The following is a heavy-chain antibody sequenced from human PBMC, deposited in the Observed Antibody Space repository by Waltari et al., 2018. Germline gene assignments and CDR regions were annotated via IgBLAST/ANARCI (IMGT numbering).Heavy chain of an antibody. CDR2: IYSGAST. D-gene: IGHD2-15*01. V-gene: IGHV3-53*02. Sequence: EVQLVETGGGFIQPGGSLRLSWAVSGFAVRDNYMSWVRQAPGKGLEWVSVIYSGASTYYADSVKGRFTISRDTSKNTVYLQMNSLRGEDMAVYFCASHYCSGGSCYFDYWGQGTLVTVSS. CDR3: ASHYCSGGSCYFDY. J-gene: IGHJ4*02. CDR1: GFAVRDNY.